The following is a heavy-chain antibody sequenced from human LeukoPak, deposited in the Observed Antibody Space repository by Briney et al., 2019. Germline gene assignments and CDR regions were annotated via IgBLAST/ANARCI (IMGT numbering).Heavy chain of an antibody. J-gene: IGHJ4*02. CDR3: ARPMGGLTYYYGSGSCFDY. D-gene: IGHD3-10*01. Sequence: GGFLRLSCAASGFTFSSYSMNWVRQAPGKGLEWVSSISSSSSYIYYADSVKGRFTISRDNAKNSLYLQMSGLRAEDTAVYYCARPMGGLTYYYGSGSCFDYWGQGTLVTVSS. V-gene: IGHV3-21*01. CDR1: GFTFSSYS. CDR2: ISSSSSYI.